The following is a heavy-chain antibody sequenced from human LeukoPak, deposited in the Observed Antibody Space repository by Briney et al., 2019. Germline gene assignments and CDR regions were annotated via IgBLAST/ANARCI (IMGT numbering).Heavy chain of an antibody. CDR1: GLTFSSYG. Sequence: PGGSLRLSCSVSGLTFSSYGMHWVRQAPGKGLEWVAVIWYDGSNKYYADSVKGRFTISRDNSKNTLYLQMNSLRAEDTAVYYCARATPFDGGSGWFGAVDAFDNWGQGTMVTVSS. V-gene: IGHV3-33*08. CDR3: ARATPFDGGSGWFGAVDAFDN. J-gene: IGHJ3*02. D-gene: IGHD6-19*01. CDR2: IWYDGSNK.